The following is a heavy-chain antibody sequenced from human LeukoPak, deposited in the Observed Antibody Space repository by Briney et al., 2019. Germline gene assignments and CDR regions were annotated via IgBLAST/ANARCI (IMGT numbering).Heavy chain of an antibody. CDR3: ARSRSITIFGVDQYYFDY. V-gene: IGHV4-59*01. CDR1: GGSISSYY. J-gene: IGHJ4*02. Sequence: SETLSLTCTVSGGSISSYYWSWIRQPPGKGLEWIGYIYYSGSTNYNPSLKSRVTISVDTSKNQFSLKLSPVTAADTAVYNCARSRSITIFGVDQYYFDYWGQGTLVTVSS. CDR2: IYYSGST. D-gene: IGHD3-3*01.